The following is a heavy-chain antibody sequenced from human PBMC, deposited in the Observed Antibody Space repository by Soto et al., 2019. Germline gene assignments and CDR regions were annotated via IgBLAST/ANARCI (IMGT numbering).Heavy chain of an antibody. J-gene: IGHJ5*02. CDR2: INNDGSST. CDR3: ARGMRISKNWFDP. CDR1: GFTFSSNW. D-gene: IGHD2-15*01. Sequence: PGGSLRLSCAASGFTFSSNWMHWVRQAPGKGLVWVSRINNDGSSTRYADSVKGRFTISRDNAKNTLHLQMNSLRAEDTAVYYCARGMRISKNWFDPWGQGTLVTVSS. V-gene: IGHV3-74*01.